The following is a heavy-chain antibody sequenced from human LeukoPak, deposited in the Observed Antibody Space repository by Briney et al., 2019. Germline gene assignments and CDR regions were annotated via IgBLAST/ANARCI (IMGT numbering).Heavy chain of an antibody. CDR2: INTNTGNP. V-gene: IGHV7-4-1*01. CDR3: ARASGCSGGNCYSEY. CDR1: GYTFTTYA. D-gene: IGHD2-15*01. J-gene: IGHJ4*02. Sequence: ASVKVSCKASGYTFTTYAMNWVRQAPGQGLEWMGWINTNTGNPTYAQGFTGRFVFSLDTSVSTADLQIYSLQSEDTAVYYSARASGCSGGNCYSEYWGQGTLVTVAS.